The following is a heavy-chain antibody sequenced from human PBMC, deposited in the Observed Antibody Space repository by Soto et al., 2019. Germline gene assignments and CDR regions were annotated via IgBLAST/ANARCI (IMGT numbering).Heavy chain of an antibody. CDR3: ARDRDSSSWSVFDY. CDR2: ISYDGSNK. D-gene: IGHD6-13*01. J-gene: IGHJ4*02. Sequence: QVQLVESGGGVVQTGRSLRLSCAASGFTFSSYAMHWVRQAPGKGLEWVAVISYDGSNKYYADSVKGRFTISRDNSKNTLYLQMNSLRAEDTAVYYCARDRDSSSWSVFDYWGQGTLVTVSS. V-gene: IGHV3-30-3*01. CDR1: GFTFSSYA.